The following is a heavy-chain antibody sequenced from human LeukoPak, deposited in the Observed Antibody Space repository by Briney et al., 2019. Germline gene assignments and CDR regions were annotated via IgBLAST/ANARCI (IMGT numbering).Heavy chain of an antibody. CDR3: ARQGRRMGYDFWSGYRHFDY. CDR2: IYYSGST. D-gene: IGHD3-3*01. CDR1: GGSISSSSYY. J-gene: IGHJ4*02. Sequence: KSSETLSLTCTVSGGSISSSSYYWGWIRQPPGKGLEWIGSIYYSGSTYYKPSLKSRVTISVDTSKSQFSLKLSSVTAADTAVYFCARQGRRMGYDFWSGYRHFDYWGQGTLVTVSS. V-gene: IGHV4-39*01.